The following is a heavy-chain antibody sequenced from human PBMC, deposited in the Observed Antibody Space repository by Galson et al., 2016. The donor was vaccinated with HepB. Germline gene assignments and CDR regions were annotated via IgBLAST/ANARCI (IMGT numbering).Heavy chain of an antibody. Sequence: SVKVSCKASGYTLIDYYMHWVRQAPGQGLEWMGWIDPKNGGTKNAQKFQGRVTMTRDMTISTVYMELNRLPSDDTAVYFCARSTRPIAVAGTPPGYWGQGSLVTVSS. CDR2: IDPKNGGT. CDR1: GYTLIDYY. V-gene: IGHV1-2*02. CDR3: ARSTRPIAVAGTPPGY. J-gene: IGHJ4*02. D-gene: IGHD6-19*01.